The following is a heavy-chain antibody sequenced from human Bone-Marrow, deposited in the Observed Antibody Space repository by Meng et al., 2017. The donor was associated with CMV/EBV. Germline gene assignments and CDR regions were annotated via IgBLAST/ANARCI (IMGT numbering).Heavy chain of an antibody. V-gene: IGHV3-21*01. Sequence: GGSLRLSCAASGFSLSGSSMSWLRQAPGKGLVWVSTIGNGGHTYYADSVKGRLTVSRDDAENELYLHMSSLRVEDTAVYFCARDGTGWSRDHWGQGALVTGSS. J-gene: IGHJ4*02. CDR3: ARDGTGWSRDH. D-gene: IGHD6-19*01. CDR1: GFSLSGSS. CDR2: IGNGGHT.